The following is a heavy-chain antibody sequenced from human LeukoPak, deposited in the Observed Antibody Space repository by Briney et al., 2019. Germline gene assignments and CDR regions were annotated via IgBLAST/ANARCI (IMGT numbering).Heavy chain of an antibody. J-gene: IGHJ4*02. CDR3: ARRTVTAPDY. V-gene: IGHV3-53*01. Sequence: GGSLRLSCAAAGFSVSNTYRSWVLQARGEGGECVSIIYSGGNTYYADSGKGRFTISRDNSKDTLYLQINRPPPQARALYYCARRTVTAPDYSGQGTLVTVSS. CDR1: GFSVSNTY. D-gene: IGHD2-21*02. CDR2: IYSGGNT.